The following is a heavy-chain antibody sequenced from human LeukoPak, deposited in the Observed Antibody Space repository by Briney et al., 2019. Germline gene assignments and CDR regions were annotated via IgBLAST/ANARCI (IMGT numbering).Heavy chain of an antibody. J-gene: IGHJ5*02. V-gene: IGHV3-7*01. CDR2: IKQDGSEK. CDR3: ARGSYYDSSGYYSEPFDP. D-gene: IGHD3-22*01. CDR1: GFTFSSHW. Sequence: PGGSLRLSCAASGFTFSSHWMSWVRQAPGKGLEWVANIKQDGSEKYYVDSVKGRFTISRDNAKNSLYLQMNSLRAEDTAVYYCARGSYYDSSGYYSEPFDPWGQGTLVTVSS.